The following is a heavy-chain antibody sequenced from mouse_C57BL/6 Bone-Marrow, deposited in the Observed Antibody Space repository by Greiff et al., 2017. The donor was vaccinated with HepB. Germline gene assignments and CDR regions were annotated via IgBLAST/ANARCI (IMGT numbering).Heavy chain of an antibody. V-gene: IGHV1-64*01. D-gene: IGHD1-1*01. CDR2: IHPNSGST. Sequence: PGQGLEWIGMIHPNSGSTNYNEKFKSKATLTVDKSSSTAYMQLSSLTSEDSAVYYCARGPVVDFDYWGQGTTLTVSS. J-gene: IGHJ2*01. CDR3: ARGPVVDFDY.